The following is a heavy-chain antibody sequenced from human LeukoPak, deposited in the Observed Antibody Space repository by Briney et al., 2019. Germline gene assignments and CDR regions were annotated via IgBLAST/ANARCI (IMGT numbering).Heavy chain of an antibody. CDR2: ISGSGGST. D-gene: IGHD1-7*01. Sequence: GGSLRLSCAASGFTFSSYAMSWVRQPPGKGLEWVSAISGSGGSTYYADSVKGRFTISRDNSKNTLYLQMNSLRAEDTAVYYCAKHPHPRELFNWFDPWGQGTLVTVSS. V-gene: IGHV3-23*01. J-gene: IGHJ5*02. CDR1: GFTFSSYA. CDR3: AKHPHPRELFNWFDP.